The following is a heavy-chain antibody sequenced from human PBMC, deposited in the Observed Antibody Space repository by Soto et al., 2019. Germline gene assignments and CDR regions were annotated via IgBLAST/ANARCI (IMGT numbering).Heavy chain of an antibody. CDR2: IERDDDDK. J-gene: IGHJ6*02. CDR3: ARSIRGPRKFNGMDV. V-gene: IGHV2-70*13. CDR1: RFSSTMPGRS. D-gene: IGHD1-20*01. Sequence: SGPTLVNPPENLTLPCTISRFSSTMPGRSVSWIGEPPWRALEWLALIERDDDDKYYSPSLKTRLTISKDTRKNQVVLTMANMDPADTATYYCARSIRGPRKFNGMDVWGQGTTVTVSS.